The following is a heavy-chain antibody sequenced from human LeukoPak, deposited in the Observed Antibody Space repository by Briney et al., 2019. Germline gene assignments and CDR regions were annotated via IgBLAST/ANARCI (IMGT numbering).Heavy chain of an antibody. CDR2: IYYSGSS. Sequence: SETLSLTCTVSGGSISCSSYYWGWIRQPPGKGLGWNGSIYYSGSSYYNPSLKSRVTISVDTAKNQFSLKLSSVTAADTAVYYCARGIITIFGVPNNWFDPWGQGTLVTVSS. CDR3: ARGIITIFGVPNNWFDP. V-gene: IGHV4-39*07. J-gene: IGHJ5*02. D-gene: IGHD3-3*01. CDR1: GGSISCSSYY.